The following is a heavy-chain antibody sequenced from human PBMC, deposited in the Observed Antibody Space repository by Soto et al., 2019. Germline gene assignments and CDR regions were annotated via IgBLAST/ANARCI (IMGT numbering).Heavy chain of an antibody. CDR3: ARADYDVLTGYYTSSYYFDY. CDR1: GYRFTAYY. J-gene: IGHJ4*02. V-gene: IGHV1-2*02. Sequence: ASVKVSCKASGYRFTAYYMYWVRQAPGQGLEWMGWIKPSSGGTKYAQKFQGRVTMTRDTSISTAYMELSRLRSDDTAVYYCARADYDVLTGYYTSSYYFDYWGQGXLVTVYS. CDR2: IKPSSGGT. D-gene: IGHD3-9*01.